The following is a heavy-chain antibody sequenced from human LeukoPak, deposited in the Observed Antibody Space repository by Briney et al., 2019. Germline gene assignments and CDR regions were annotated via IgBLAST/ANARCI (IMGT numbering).Heavy chain of an antibody. Sequence: SVKVSCKASGGTFSSYAISWVRQAPGQGLEWMGGIIPIFGTANYAQKFQGRVTITADESTSTAYMELSSLRSEDTAVYYCARSRDHDYGGNSESVPWFDPWGQGTLVAVSS. J-gene: IGHJ5*02. CDR3: ARSRDHDYGGNSESVPWFDP. D-gene: IGHD4-23*01. CDR1: GGTFSSYA. CDR2: IIPIFGTA. V-gene: IGHV1-69*13.